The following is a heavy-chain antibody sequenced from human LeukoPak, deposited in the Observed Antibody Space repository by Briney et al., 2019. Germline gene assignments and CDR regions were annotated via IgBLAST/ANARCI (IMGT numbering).Heavy chain of an antibody. J-gene: IGHJ6*03. CDR2: IYYSGST. CDR1: GDSIRRHK. V-gene: IGHV4-59*11. Sequence: SETLSLTCAVSGDSIRRHKRVCIREPPGKGMERMGYIYYSGSTNYNPSLKSRVTMSVDTSKNQFSLKLSSVTAADTAVYYCARGRAARPNYYYYMDVWGKGTTGTASS. D-gene: IGHD6-6*01. CDR3: ARGRAARPNYYYYMDV.